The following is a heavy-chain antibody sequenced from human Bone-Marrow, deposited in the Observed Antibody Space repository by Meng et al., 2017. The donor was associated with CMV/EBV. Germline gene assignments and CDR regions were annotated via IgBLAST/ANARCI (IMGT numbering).Heavy chain of an antibody. CDR3: ARSSGWYIDDAFDI. CDR2: ISSSSSYI. J-gene: IGHJ3*02. V-gene: IGHV3-21*01. Sequence: GESLKISCAASGFTFSSYSMNWVRQAPGKGLEWVSSISSSSSYIYYADSVKGRFTISRDNAKNSLYLQMNSLRAEDTAVYYCARSSGWYIDDAFDIWGQGKMVTVSS. D-gene: IGHD6-19*01. CDR1: GFTFSSYS.